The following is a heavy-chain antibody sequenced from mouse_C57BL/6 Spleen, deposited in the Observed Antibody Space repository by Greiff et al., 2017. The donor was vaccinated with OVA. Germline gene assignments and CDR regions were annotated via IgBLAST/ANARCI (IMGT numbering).Heavy chain of an antibody. D-gene: IGHD1-2*01. CDR2: IHPNSGST. CDR1: GYTFTSYW. J-gene: IGHJ1*03. V-gene: IGHV1-64*01. CDR3: ARSPRLYFDV. Sequence: VQLQQPGAELVKPGASVKLSCKASGYTFTSYWMHWVKQRPGQGLEWIGMIHPNSGSTNYNEKFKSKATLTVDNSSSTAYMQLSSLTSEDSAVYYCARSPRLYFDVWGTGTTVTVSS.